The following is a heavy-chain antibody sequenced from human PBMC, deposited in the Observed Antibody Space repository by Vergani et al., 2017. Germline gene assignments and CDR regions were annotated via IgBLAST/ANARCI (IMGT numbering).Heavy chain of an antibody. CDR3: ARHGNPPSKLAEPLAT. Sequence: QVQLQESGPGLVKPSETLSLTCVVSGYSISSCYYWGWIRQPPGKCLEWIGSIYHSGSTYYNPSLKSRVTISLDTSKNQFSLKVHSVTAADTAVYYCARHGNPPSKLAEPLATWGQGSLVTVSS. CDR2: IYHSGST. CDR1: GYSISSCYY. D-gene: IGHD4-23*01. J-gene: IGHJ5*02. V-gene: IGHV4-38-2*01.